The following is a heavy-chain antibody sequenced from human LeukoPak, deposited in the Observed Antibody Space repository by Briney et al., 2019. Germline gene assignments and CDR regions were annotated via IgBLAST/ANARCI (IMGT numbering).Heavy chain of an antibody. CDR3: ARVGCSGGSCYSRSGDDSDYYFDY. V-gene: IGHV5-51*01. CDR1: GHSFTSYW. CDR2: IYPGDSGT. J-gene: IGHJ4*02. Sequence: GESLKISCKGSGHSFTSYWNGWVRQMPGKGLERKGIIYPGDSGTRYSPSFQGQVTISADKSLSTAYLQRSSLKASDLAMYYCARVGCSGGSCYSRSGDDSDYYFDYWGEGTLVTVSS. D-gene: IGHD2-15*01.